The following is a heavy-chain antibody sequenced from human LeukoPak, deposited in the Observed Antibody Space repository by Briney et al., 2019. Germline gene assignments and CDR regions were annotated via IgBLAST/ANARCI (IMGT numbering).Heavy chain of an antibody. CDR1: GGSFSGYY. CDR2: INHSGST. CDR3: ARTYGSGIDY. D-gene: IGHD3-10*01. Sequence: SETQSLTCAVYGGSFSGYYWSWIRQPPGKGLEWIGEINHSGSTNYNPSLKSRVTISVDTSKNQFSLKLSSVTAADTAVYYCARTYGSGIDYWGQGTLVTVSS. J-gene: IGHJ4*02. V-gene: IGHV4-34*01.